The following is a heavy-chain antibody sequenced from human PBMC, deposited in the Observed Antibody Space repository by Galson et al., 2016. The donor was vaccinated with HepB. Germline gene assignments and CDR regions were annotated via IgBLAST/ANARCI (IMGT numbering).Heavy chain of an antibody. Sequence: SLRLSCAASGFTFSSYWMSWVRQAPGKGLEWVANIKEDGSEEYYVDSVKGRFTISRDNAKNSLYLQMNRLRAEDTAVYYCARPGYCSGSSCYVPFDIWGQGTMATVSS. J-gene: IGHJ3*02. CDR3: ARPGYCSGSSCYVPFDI. D-gene: IGHD2-15*01. CDR2: IKEDGSEE. V-gene: IGHV3-7*01. CDR1: GFTFSSYW.